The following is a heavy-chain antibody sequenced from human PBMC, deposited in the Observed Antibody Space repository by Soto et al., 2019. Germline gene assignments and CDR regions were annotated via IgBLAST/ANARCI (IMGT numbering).Heavy chain of an antibody. D-gene: IGHD6-6*01. CDR1: GASIGSDPYY. CDR3: ANRFSGGRYSSSSDDY. J-gene: IGHJ4*02. Sequence: SETLSLTCTVSGASIGSDPYYWGWIRQPPGKGLEWIGSISYVGTTYYNPSLKGRVTISVDTSKKHYSLYLTSVTAADTAVYYCANRFSGGRYSSSSDDYWGQGMLVTVSS. V-gene: IGHV4-39*02. CDR2: ISYVGTT.